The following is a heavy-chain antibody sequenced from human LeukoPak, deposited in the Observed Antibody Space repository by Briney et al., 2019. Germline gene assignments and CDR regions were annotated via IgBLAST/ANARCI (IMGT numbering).Heavy chain of an antibody. CDR2: IYYSGST. V-gene: IGHV4-31*03. CDR3: ARAAPSPRITIFGVVNYYYGMDV. CDR1: GGSISSGGYS. Sequence: SETLSLTCTVSGGSISSGGYSWSWIRQHPGKGLEWIGYIYYSGSTYYNPSLKSRVTISVDTSKNQSSLKLSSVTAADTAVYYCARAAPSPRITIFGVVNYYYGMDVWGQGTTVTVSS. D-gene: IGHD3-3*01. J-gene: IGHJ6*02.